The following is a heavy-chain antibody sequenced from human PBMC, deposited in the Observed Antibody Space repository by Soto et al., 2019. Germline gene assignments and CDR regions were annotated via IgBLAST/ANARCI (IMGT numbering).Heavy chain of an antibody. V-gene: IGHV3-48*02. Sequence: LRLSCAASGFTFSSYSMNWVRQAPGKGLEWVSYISSSSSTIYYADSVKGRFTISRDNAKNSLYLQMNSLRDEDTAVYYCARTHSPYYEILTGYSSFDYWGQGTLVTVSS. CDR1: GFTFSSYS. CDR3: ARTHSPYYEILTGYSSFDY. CDR2: ISSSSSTI. D-gene: IGHD3-9*01. J-gene: IGHJ4*02.